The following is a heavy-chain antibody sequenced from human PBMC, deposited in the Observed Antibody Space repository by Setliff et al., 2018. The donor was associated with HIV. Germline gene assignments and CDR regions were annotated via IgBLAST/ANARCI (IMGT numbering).Heavy chain of an antibody. CDR2: IYPDSNNI. CDR3: ITDGGLN. Sequence: SCKVSGDTFRNYALNWVRQAPGKGLEWVSHIYPDSNNIDYTDSVKGRFTISRDNAKTSIYLQMDSLRVEDTDVYYCITDGGLNWGQGTMVTVSS. CDR1: GDTFRNYA. D-gene: IGHD3-10*01. V-gene: IGHV3-48*03. J-gene: IGHJ3*01.